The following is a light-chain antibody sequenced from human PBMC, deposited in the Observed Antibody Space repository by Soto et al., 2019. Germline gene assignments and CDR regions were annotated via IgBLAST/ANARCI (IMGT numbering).Light chain of an antibody. Sequence: QSALTQPASVSGSPGQSITISCTGTSSDVGNYNLVSWYQQHPGKAPKLIIYEGNKRPSGVSNRFSGSKPGNTASLTISGLQTEDEADYYCCSYADLILFGGGTKLTVL. V-gene: IGLV2-23*01. J-gene: IGLJ2*01. CDR1: SSDVGNYNL. CDR2: EGN. CDR3: CSYADLIL.